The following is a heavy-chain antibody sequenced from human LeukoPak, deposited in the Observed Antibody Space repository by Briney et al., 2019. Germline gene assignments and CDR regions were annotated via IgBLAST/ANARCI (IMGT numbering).Heavy chain of an antibody. CDR1: GFTVSFNY. CDR2: IYSGGST. V-gene: IGHV3-53*01. J-gene: IGHJ6*03. Sequence: GGSLRLSCAASGFTVSFNYMSWVRQAPGKGLEWISVIYSGGSTYYADSVKGRFTISRDDSKNTLYLQMNSLRAEDTAIYYCARAQWRTYSYYYMDVWCKGTTVTVSS. D-gene: IGHD6-19*01. CDR3: ARAQWRTYSYYYMDV.